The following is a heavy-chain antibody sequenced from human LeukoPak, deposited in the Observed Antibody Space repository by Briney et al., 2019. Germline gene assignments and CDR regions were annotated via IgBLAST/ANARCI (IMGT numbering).Heavy chain of an antibody. J-gene: IGHJ4*02. V-gene: IGHV4-38-2*01. Sequence: SETLSLTCAVSGYSISSGYYWGWIRQPPGNGLEWIGSIYHSGSTYYNPSLKSRVTISVDTSKNQFSLKLSSVTAAATAVYYCARAVYYDSSGYYHNFDYWGQGTLVTVSS. CDR1: GYSISSGYY. CDR3: ARAVYYDSSGYYHNFDY. D-gene: IGHD3-22*01. CDR2: IYHSGST.